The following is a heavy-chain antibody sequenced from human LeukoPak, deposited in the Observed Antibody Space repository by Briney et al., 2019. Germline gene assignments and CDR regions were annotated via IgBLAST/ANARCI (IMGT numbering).Heavy chain of an antibody. CDR1: GYTISSGYS. Sequence: SETLSLTCTVSGYTISSGYSWGWIRQPPGKGLEWIASIYFGGSTYYNPSLKSRVTISVDTSKNQFSLKLSSVTAADTAVYYCARGGIAVAGTWGLRKPRGWFDPWGQGTLVTVSS. CDR2: IYFGGST. CDR3: ARGGIAVAGTWGLRKPRGWFDP. J-gene: IGHJ5*02. D-gene: IGHD6-19*01. V-gene: IGHV4-38-2*02.